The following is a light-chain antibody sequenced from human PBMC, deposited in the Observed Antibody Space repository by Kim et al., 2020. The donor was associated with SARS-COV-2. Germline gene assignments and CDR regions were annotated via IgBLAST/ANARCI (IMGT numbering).Light chain of an antibody. V-gene: IGKV3-20*01. CDR2: GAS. CDR3: QQYGSSTWT. CDR1: ESVSSTY. J-gene: IGKJ1*01. Sequence: DIVLTQSPGTLSLSPGERATLSCRAGESVSSTYLSWYQQKPGQAPRLLIYGASSRATGIPDRFSGSGSGTDFTLTISRLEPEDFAVYYCQQYGSSTWTFGQGTKVDIK.